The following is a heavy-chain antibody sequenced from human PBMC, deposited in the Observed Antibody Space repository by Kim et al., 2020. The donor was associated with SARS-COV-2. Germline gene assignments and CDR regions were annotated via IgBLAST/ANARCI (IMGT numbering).Heavy chain of an antibody. J-gene: IGHJ2*01. CDR3: AKGGGLVGATPYWYFDL. CDR2: ISGSGGST. D-gene: IGHD1-26*01. CDR1: GFTFSSYA. V-gene: IGHV3-23*01. Sequence: GGSLRLSCAASGFTFSSYAMSWVRQAPGKGLEWVSAISGSGGSTYYADSVKGRFTISRDNSKNTLYLQMNSLRAEDTAVYYCAKGGGLVGATPYWYFDLWGRGTLVTVSS.